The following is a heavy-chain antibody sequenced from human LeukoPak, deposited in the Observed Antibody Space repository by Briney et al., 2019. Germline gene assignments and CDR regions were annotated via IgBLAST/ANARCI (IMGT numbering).Heavy chain of an antibody. V-gene: IGHV1-69*04. CDR1: GGTFSSYA. J-gene: IGHJ4*02. CDR2: IIPILGIA. D-gene: IGHD2-2*01. Sequence: SVKVSCKASGGTFSSYAISWVRQAPGQGLEWMGRIIPILGIANYAQKFQGRVTITADKSTSTAYMELSSLRSEDTAVYYCARDGVPAAMSYWGQGTLVTVSS. CDR3: ARDGVPAAMSY.